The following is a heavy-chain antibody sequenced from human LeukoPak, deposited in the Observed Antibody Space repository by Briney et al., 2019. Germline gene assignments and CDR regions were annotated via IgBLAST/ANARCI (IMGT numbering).Heavy chain of an antibody. V-gene: IGHV3-53*01. Sequence: GGSLRLSCAASGFTFSTYYMSWVRQAPGKGLEWVSVIYSGGSTYYADSVKGRFTISRDNSKNTLYLQMNSLRAEDTAVYYCAKANLPHFGVVFDYWGQGTLVTVSS. D-gene: IGHD3-3*01. CDR2: IYSGGST. CDR1: GFTFSTYY. J-gene: IGHJ4*02. CDR3: AKANLPHFGVVFDY.